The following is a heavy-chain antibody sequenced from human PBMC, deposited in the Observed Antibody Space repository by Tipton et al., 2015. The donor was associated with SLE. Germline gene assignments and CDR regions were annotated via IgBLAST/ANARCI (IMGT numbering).Heavy chain of an antibody. J-gene: IGHJ2*01. CDR3: ARAFRERVGVMRDWYFDV. CDR1: GGSISSGSIRSYY. D-gene: IGHD3-16*01. CDR2: VYNSVTS. Sequence: PGLVKPSETLSLTCTVSGGSISSGSIRSYYWSWIRQSPGKGLDWIAYVYNSVTSNYNPSLKSRLSVSMDTSKNQFSLQLSSVTAADTAVYYCARAFRERVGVMRDWYFDVWGRGTLVTVSS. V-gene: IGHV4-61*01.